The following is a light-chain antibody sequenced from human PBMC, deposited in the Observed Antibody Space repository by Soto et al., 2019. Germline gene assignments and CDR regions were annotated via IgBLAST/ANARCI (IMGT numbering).Light chain of an antibody. Sequence: QTVVTQEPSLTVSPGGTVTLTCAVYTGAVTSSNYPNWFQQKPGQPPRALIYSTNHKYSWTPARFSGSLLGGKAALTLSGVQPEDEADYYCLLYYGGQVGVFGGGTKLTVL. CDR2: STN. V-gene: IGLV7-43*01. CDR3: LLYYGGQVGV. CDR1: TGAVTSSNY. J-gene: IGLJ2*01.